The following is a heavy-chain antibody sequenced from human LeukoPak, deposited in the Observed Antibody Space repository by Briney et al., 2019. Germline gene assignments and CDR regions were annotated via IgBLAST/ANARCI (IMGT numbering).Heavy chain of an antibody. Sequence: GASVNVSCKATGYTFTSYGISWVRQAPGQGLEWMGWISAYNGNTNYAQKLQGRVTMTTDTSTSTAYMELRSLRSDDTAVYYCARETPITALLWFGKGVEDGMDVWGQGTTVTVSS. V-gene: IGHV1-18*01. J-gene: IGHJ6*02. CDR1: GYTFTSYG. D-gene: IGHD3-10*01. CDR3: ARETPITALLWFGKGVEDGMDV. CDR2: ISAYNGNT.